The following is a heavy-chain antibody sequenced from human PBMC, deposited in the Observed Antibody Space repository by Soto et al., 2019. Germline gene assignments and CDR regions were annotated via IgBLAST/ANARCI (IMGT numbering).Heavy chain of an antibody. V-gene: IGHV1-18*01. CDR1: GYTFTSYG. CDR3: ARDEALTVTTFSLRNWFDP. D-gene: IGHD4-17*01. CDR2: ISAYNGNT. Sequence: QVQLVQSGAEVKKPGASVKVSCKASGYTFTSYGISWVRQAPGQGLEWMGWISAYNGNTNYAQKLQGRVTMTTDTSTSTAYMELRSLRSDDTAVYYCARDEALTVTTFSLRNWFDPWGQGTLVTVSS. J-gene: IGHJ5*02.